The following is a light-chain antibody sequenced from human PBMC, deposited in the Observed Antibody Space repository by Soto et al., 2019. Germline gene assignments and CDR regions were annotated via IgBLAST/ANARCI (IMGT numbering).Light chain of an antibody. V-gene: IGLV2-14*01. CDR3: NSYTSSTTLL. Sequence: QSVLTQPASVSGSPGQSITISCTGTSGDVGGYNYVSWYQQHPGKAPKLMIYEVNNRPSGVSNRFSGSKSGNTASLTISGLQAEDEADYYCNSYTSSTTLLFGGGTKLTVL. J-gene: IGLJ2*01. CDR1: SGDVGGYNY. CDR2: EVN.